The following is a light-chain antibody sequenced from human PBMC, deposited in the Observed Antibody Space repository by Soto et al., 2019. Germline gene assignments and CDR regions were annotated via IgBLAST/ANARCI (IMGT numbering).Light chain of an antibody. J-gene: IGKJ1*01. CDR1: QGISSY. CDR3: QQYNSYSPAT. CDR2: AAS. V-gene: IGKV1-8*01. Sequence: AIRMTQSPSSLSASTGDRVTITCRASQGISSYLAWYQQKPGKAPKLLIYAASTLQSGVPSRFSGRGSETEFTLTISSLQPDDFATYYCQQYNSYSPATFGQGTKVDIK.